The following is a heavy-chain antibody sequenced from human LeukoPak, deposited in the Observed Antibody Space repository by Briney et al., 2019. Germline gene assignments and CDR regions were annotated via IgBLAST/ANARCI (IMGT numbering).Heavy chain of an antibody. Sequence: ASVKVSCKASGYTFTSYAMHWVRQAPGQRLEWMGWINAGNGNTKYSQKFQGRVTITRDTSASTAYMELSSLRSEDTAVYYCAKEQGSYRIFDYWGQGTLVTVSS. CDR2: INAGNGNT. CDR1: GYTFTSYA. J-gene: IGHJ4*02. D-gene: IGHD3-10*01. CDR3: AKEQGSYRIFDY. V-gene: IGHV1-3*01.